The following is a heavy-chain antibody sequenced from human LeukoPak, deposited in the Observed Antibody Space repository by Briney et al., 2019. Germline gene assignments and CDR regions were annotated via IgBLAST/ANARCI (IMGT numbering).Heavy chain of an antibody. J-gene: IGHJ5*02. CDR2: IYHSGST. CDR3: ARGALVRGGNWFDP. CDR1: GGSISSSSYY. D-gene: IGHD3-10*01. V-gene: IGHV4-39*07. Sequence: PSETLSLTCTVSGGSISSSSYYWGWIRQPPGKGLEWIGSIYHSGSTYYNPSLKSRVTISVDTSKNQFSLKLSSVTAADTAVYYCARGALVRGGNWFDPWGQGTLVTVSS.